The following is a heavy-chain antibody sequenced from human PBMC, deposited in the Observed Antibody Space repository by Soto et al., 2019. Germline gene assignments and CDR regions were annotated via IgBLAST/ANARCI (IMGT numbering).Heavy chain of an antibody. CDR1: GYTFTSYG. CDR2: ISAYNGNT. Sequence: QVQLVQSGAEVKKPGSSVKVSCKASGYTFTSYGISWVRQAPGQGLEWMGWISAYNGNTNYAQKLQGRVTMTTDTTTSPAYMQLRRLRSDATAVYYCTRDPGSRSDYWGQGTMVTVYS. CDR3: TRDPGSRSDY. V-gene: IGHV1-18*01. J-gene: IGHJ4*02. D-gene: IGHD3-10*01.